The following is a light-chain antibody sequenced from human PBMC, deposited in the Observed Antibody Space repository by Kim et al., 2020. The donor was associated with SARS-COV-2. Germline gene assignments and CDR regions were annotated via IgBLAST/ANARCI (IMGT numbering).Light chain of an antibody. V-gene: IGKV1-39*01. CDR1: QSISSY. CDR3: QQSYSTPWT. CDR2: AAS. Sequence: DIQMTQSPSSLSASVGDRVTITCRASQSISSYLNWYQQKPGKAPKLLIYAASRLQSGVPSRFGGSGSGTDFTLTISSLQPEDFATYYCQQSYSTPWTFGQGTKVDIK. J-gene: IGKJ1*01.